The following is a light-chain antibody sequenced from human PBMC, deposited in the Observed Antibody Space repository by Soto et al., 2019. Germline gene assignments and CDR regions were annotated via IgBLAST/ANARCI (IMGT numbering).Light chain of an antibody. Sequence: EIVLTQSPGTLSLSPGERSTLSCMASQSVSSNYLAWYQQKPGQAPRLLIYGASSRATGIPARFSGSGSGTDFTLTISSLEPEDFAVYYCQQYGSAPPITFGQGTRLEIK. CDR3: QQYGSAPPIT. V-gene: IGKV3-20*01. CDR2: GAS. CDR1: QSVSSNY. J-gene: IGKJ5*01.